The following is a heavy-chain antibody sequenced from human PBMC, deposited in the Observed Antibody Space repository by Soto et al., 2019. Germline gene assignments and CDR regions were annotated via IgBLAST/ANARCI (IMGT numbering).Heavy chain of an antibody. CDR1: GFTFDDYA. CDR3: AKDSEQQLHPSLGAFDI. V-gene: IGHV3-9*01. D-gene: IGHD6-13*01. CDR2: ISRNSGSI. Sequence: EVQLVESGGGLVQPGRSLRLSCAASGFTFDDYAMHWVRQAPGKGLEWDSGISRNSGSIGYADSVKGRFTISRDNAKNSLYLQMNSLRAEDTALYYCAKDSEQQLHPSLGAFDIWGQGTMVTVSS. J-gene: IGHJ3*02.